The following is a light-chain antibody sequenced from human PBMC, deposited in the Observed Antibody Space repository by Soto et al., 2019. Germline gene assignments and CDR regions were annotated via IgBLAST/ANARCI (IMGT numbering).Light chain of an antibody. CDR1: QSITSY. CDR2: AAS. CDR3: QQSHSSPYT. J-gene: IGKJ2*01. V-gene: IGKV1-39*01. Sequence: DIQTTQSPSSLSVSVGDRVTITCRASQSITSYLNWYQQKPGKAPKLLVYAASTLQSGVPSRFSGSGSGTDFTLTISSLQPEDFATYYCQQSHSSPYTFGQGTKLEIK.